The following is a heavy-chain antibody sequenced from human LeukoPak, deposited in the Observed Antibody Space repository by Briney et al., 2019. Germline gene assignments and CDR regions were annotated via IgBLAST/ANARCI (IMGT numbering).Heavy chain of an antibody. CDR2: IYYSGST. D-gene: IGHD6-13*01. CDR1: GGSISSSSYY. CDR3: ARVGSTGIAVDY. J-gene: IGHJ4*02. V-gene: IGHV4-39*07. Sequence: SETLSLTCTVSGGSISSSSYYWGWTRQPPGKGLEWIGSIYYSGSTYYNPSLKSRVTISVDTSKNQFSLKLSSVTAADTAVYYCARVGSTGIAVDYWGQGTLVTVSS.